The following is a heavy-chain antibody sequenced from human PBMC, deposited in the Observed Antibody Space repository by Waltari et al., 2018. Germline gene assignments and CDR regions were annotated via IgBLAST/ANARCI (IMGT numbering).Heavy chain of an antibody. CDR3: ARQKDIVVVPAAMWYYYYGMDV. CDR2: INQSGST. Sequence: QVQLQQWGAGLLKPSETLSLTCAVYGGSFSGYYWSWIRQPPGKGLEWHGEINQSGSTNYNPSLKSRVTISVDTSKNQFSLKLSSVTAADTAVYYCARQKDIVVVPAAMWYYYYGMDVWGQGTTVTVSS. CDR1: GGSFSGYY. J-gene: IGHJ6*02. V-gene: IGHV4-34*01. D-gene: IGHD2-2*01.